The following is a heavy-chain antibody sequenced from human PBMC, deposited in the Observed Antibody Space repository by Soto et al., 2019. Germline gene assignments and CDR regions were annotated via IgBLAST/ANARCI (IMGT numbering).Heavy chain of an antibody. CDR2: ISGGVVST. Sequence: EVQLLESGGGLVQPGGSLRLSCAASGFSFSISAMSWVRQAPGKGLEWVSTISGGVVSTYYADSVKGRFTISRDKSKDTRYLQMNSLRAEDTAVYFCTKRNYYIDYWGQGTLVTVSS. D-gene: IGHD1-7*01. J-gene: IGHJ4*02. CDR1: GFSFSISA. CDR3: TKRNYYIDY. V-gene: IGHV3-23*01.